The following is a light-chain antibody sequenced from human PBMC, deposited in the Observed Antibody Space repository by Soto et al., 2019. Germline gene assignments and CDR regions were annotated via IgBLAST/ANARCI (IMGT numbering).Light chain of an antibody. CDR3: QQHGGSPPIT. J-gene: IGKJ5*01. CDR2: DTS. CDR1: QSISSNY. Sequence: EIVLTQSPGTLSLSPGERATLSCRASQSISSNYLAWYQKKPGQAPRLLIYDTSSRATGIPDRFSGSGSGTDFTLTISRLEPEDFAVYYCQQHGGSPPITFGQGTRLEMK. V-gene: IGKV3-20*01.